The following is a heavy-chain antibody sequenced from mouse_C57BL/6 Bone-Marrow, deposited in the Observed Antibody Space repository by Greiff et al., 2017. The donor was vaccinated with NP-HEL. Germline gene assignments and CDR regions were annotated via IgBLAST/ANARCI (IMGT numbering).Heavy chain of an antibody. V-gene: IGHV1-76*01. D-gene: IGHD1-1*01. Sequence: QVQLQQSGAELVRPGASVKLSCKASGYTFTDYYINWVKQRPGQGLEWIARIYPGSGNTYYNEKFKGKATLTAEKSSSTAYMQLSSLTSEGSAVYFCARDYGSSFLFGYWGQGTLVTVSA. J-gene: IGHJ3*01. CDR1: GYTFTDYY. CDR3: ARDYGSSFLFGY. CDR2: IYPGSGNT.